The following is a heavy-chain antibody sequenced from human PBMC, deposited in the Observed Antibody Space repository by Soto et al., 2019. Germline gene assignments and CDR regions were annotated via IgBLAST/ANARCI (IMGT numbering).Heavy chain of an antibody. CDR2: INAGSGKT. D-gene: IGHD3-16*02. V-gene: IGHV1-3*01. J-gene: IGHJ6*02. CDR3: AKGYVWGSYRPSMDV. Sequence: ASVKVACKASGYTLSNYATHWVRQAPGQRLEWMGWINAGSGKTKYSQNFQGRVTITRDTSASTAYMELNSLRAEDTAVYYCAKGYVWGSYRPSMDVWGQGTTVTVSS. CDR1: GYTLSNYA.